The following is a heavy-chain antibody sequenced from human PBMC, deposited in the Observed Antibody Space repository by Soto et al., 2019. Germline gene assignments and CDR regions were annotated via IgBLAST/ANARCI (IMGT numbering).Heavy chain of an antibody. CDR1: GFTLSDHY. Sequence: GGSLRLSCAVSGFTLSDHYMDWVRQAPGKGLEWIGRSRNKANSYSTEYAASVRGRFIISRDDLEKSLSLQMNSLKTEDTAVYYCVRGLNSFDSWGQGTLVTVSS. V-gene: IGHV3-72*01. CDR3: VRGLNSFDS. J-gene: IGHJ4*02. CDR2: SRNKANSYST. D-gene: IGHD1-26*01.